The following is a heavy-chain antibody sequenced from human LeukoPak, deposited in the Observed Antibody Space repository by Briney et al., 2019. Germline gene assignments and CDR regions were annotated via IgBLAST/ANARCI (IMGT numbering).Heavy chain of an antibody. D-gene: IGHD3-22*01. J-gene: IGHJ4*02. CDR1: GYTFTSYG. Sequence: AASVTVSCKASGYTFTSYGISWVRQAPGQGLEWMGWISAYNGNTNYEQKLQGRVTMTTDTSTSKAYMELRSLRSDDTAVYYCARDRYYYDSSGYFFDYWGQGTLVTVSS. CDR3: ARDRYYYDSSGYFFDY. CDR2: ISAYNGNT. V-gene: IGHV1-18*01.